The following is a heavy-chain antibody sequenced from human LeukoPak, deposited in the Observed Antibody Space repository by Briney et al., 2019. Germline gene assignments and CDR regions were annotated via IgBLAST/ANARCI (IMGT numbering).Heavy chain of an antibody. J-gene: IGHJ6*02. CDR1: GGTFSSYA. V-gene: IGHV1-69*13. CDR2: IIPIFGTA. CDR3: ARARSGCSSTSCYALPTYYYYYGMDV. D-gene: IGHD2-2*01. Sequence: GASVKVSCKASGGTFSSYAISWVRQTPGQGLEWMGGIIPIFGTANYAQKFQGRVTITADESTSTAYMELSSLRSEDTAVYYCARARSGCSSTSCYALPTYYYYYGMDVWGQGTTVTVSS.